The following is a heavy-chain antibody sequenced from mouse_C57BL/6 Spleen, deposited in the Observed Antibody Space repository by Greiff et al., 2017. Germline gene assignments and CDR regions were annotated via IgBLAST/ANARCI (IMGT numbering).Heavy chain of an antibody. J-gene: IGHJ3*01. D-gene: IGHD1-1*01. CDR2: IDPEDGDT. CDR3: TTWLWYYGREGWFAY. CDR1: GFNIKDYY. V-gene: IGHV14-1*01. Sequence: VQLQQSGAELVRPGASVKLSCTASGFNIKDYYMHWVKQRPEQGLEWIGRIDPEDGDTEYAPKFQGKATMTADTSSNTAYLQLSSLTSEDTAVYYCTTWLWYYGREGWFAYWGQGTLVTVSA.